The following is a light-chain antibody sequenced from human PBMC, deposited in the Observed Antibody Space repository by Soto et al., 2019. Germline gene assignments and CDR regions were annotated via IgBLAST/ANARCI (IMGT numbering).Light chain of an antibody. Sequence: IQLTHSPSFLSASVGDRVTITCRASQGISSYLAWYQQKPGKAPKLLIYAASTLQTGVPSRFSGSGSGTDFTLTISRLEPEDFAVYYCQQYGSSGVNFGPGTKVDIK. CDR1: QGISSY. J-gene: IGKJ3*01. CDR3: QQYGSSGVN. CDR2: AAS. V-gene: IGKV1-9*01.